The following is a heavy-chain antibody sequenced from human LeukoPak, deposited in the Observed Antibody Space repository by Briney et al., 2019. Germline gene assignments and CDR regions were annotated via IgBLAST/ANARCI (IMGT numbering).Heavy chain of an antibody. CDR2: IYHSGST. J-gene: IGHJ6*02. D-gene: IGHD3-22*01. Sequence: PSETLSLTCTVSGGSISSYYWSWIRQPPGKGLEWIGYIYHSGSTNYNPSLKSRVTISVDTSKNQFSLKLSSVTAADTAVYYCARYYYDSSGYYYYYYGMDVWGQGTTVTVSS. CDR1: GGSISSYY. V-gene: IGHV4-59*01. CDR3: ARYYYDSSGYYYYYYGMDV.